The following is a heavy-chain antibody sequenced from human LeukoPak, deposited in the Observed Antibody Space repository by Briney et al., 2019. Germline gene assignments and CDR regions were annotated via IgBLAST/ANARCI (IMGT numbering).Heavy chain of an antibody. J-gene: IGHJ5*02. CDR3: ARQIRYTYDPNWFHP. D-gene: IGHD5-12*01. CDR1: GDSIAATSYY. Sequence: PSETLSLTCSVSGDSIAATSYYWAWIRQPPGKGLEWIGSIYYGGNINYDPFLQSRVTISIDTSKNQFSLSLTSVTAADTAVYFCARQIRYTYDPNWFHPWGQGTLVTVSS. CDR2: IYYGGNI. V-gene: IGHV4-39*01.